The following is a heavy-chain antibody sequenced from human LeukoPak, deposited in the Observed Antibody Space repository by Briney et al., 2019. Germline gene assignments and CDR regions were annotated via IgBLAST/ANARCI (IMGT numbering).Heavy chain of an antibody. CDR3: AKGLRGYSYGYADY. D-gene: IGHD5-18*01. CDR2: ISGSGGST. V-gene: IGHV3-23*01. J-gene: IGHJ4*02. Sequence: QTGGSLRLSCAASGFTFSSYAMSWVRQAPGKGLEWVSAISGSGGSTYYADSVKGRFTISRDNSKNTLYLQMNSLRAEDTAVYYCAKGLRGYSYGYADYWGQGTLVTVSS. CDR1: GFTFSSYA.